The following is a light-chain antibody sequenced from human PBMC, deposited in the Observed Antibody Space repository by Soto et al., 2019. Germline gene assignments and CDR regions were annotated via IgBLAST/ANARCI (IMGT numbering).Light chain of an antibody. CDR3: RQDYSPLLA. CDR1: QSIASF. J-gene: IGKJ4*01. V-gene: IGKV1-39*01. Sequence: DIQMTQSPSSLSASIGDTVTITCRASQSIASFLNWLQLKPGKAPKLLISDTSTLQSGVPSRFSGGGSGTEVTLTIRSLQPEDSALYFCRQDYSPLLAFGAGTRVEIK. CDR2: DTS.